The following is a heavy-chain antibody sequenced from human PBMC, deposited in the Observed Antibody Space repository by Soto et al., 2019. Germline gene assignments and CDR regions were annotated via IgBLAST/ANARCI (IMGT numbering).Heavy chain of an antibody. CDR3: AKGFLTYYYDSSRSCPFDY. CDR1: GFTFSSYA. D-gene: IGHD3-22*01. J-gene: IGHJ4*02. V-gene: IGHV3-23*01. CDR2: ISGSGGST. Sequence: GGSLRLSCAASGFTFSSYAMSWVRQAPGKGLEWVSAISGSGGSTYYADSVKGRFTISRDNSKNTLYLQMNSLRAEDTAVYYCAKGFLTYYYDSSRSCPFDYWGQGTLVTVSS.